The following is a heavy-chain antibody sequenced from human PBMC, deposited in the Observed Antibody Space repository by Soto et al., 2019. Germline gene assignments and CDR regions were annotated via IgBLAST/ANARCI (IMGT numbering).Heavy chain of an antibody. D-gene: IGHD2-8*01. J-gene: IGHJ4*02. CDR1: GGSISSGGYY. V-gene: IGHV4-31*03. CDR3: ARGMDQSKLGY. CDR2: VYDSGST. Sequence: QVQLQESGPGLVKPSQTLSLTCTLSGGSISSGGYYWSWIRQHPGKGLEWIAYVYDSGSTYYNPSLKSRVALSVDTSKKQFSLNLSYVTAADTAVYYCARGMDQSKLGYWGQGTLVTVSS.